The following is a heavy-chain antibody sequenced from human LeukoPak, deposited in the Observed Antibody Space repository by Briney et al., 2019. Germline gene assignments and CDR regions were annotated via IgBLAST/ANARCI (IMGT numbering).Heavy chain of an antibody. CDR2: ISGSGGGT. V-gene: IGHV3-23*01. D-gene: IGHD3-10*01. J-gene: IGHJ4*02. Sequence: GGSLRLSCAASGFSFSSYEMNWVRQAPGKGLEWVSYISGSGGGTYCADSVKGRFTISRDNSKNTLYLQMNSLRAEDTAVFYCGKLFYSSGLYHFDYWGQGTLVTVSS. CDR3: GKLFYSSGLYHFDY. CDR1: GFSFSSYE.